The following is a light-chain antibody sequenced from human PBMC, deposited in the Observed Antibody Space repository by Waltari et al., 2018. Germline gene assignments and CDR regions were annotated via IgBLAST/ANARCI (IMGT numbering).Light chain of an antibody. CDR1: SGSVSTSYY. CDR3: VLYMGSGIWV. V-gene: IGLV8-61*01. CDR2: STN. Sequence: QTVVTQEPSFSVSPGGTVTLTCGLSSGSVSTSYYPSWYQQTPGQAPRTLIYSTNTLSSGVPDRFSGSILGNKAALTITGAQADDESDYYCVLYMGSGIWVFGGGTKLPVL. J-gene: IGLJ3*02.